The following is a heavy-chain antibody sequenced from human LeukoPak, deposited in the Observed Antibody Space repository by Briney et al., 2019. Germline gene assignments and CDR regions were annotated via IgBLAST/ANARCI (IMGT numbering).Heavy chain of an antibody. J-gene: IGHJ5*02. Sequence: GGSLRLSCAASGFTFINFWMTWVRQAPGKGLEWVANIKQDGNQKFYVDSVKGRFTISRDNSKNTLYLQMNSLRAEDTAVYYCAKDPRSLRTTVTPLFDPWGQGTLVTVSS. D-gene: IGHD4-11*01. CDR1: GFTFINFW. CDR2: IKQDGNQK. V-gene: IGHV3-7*03. CDR3: AKDPRSLRTTVTPLFDP.